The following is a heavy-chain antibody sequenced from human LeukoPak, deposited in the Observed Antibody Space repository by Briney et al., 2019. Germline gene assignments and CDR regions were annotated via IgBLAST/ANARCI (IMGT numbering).Heavy chain of an antibody. D-gene: IGHD3-10*01. V-gene: IGHV3-23*01. CDR2: NTGSVG. CDR1: GFTFSSFA. CDR3: ARGSDLGSYNELEY. J-gene: IGHJ4*02. Sequence: GGSLRLSCTASGFTFSSFAMSWVRAAPGKGLEWVSGNTGSVGYYANSVKGRFTISRDNSKNTLYLQMNSLGAEDTATYYCARGSDLGSYNELEYWGQGTLVTVSS.